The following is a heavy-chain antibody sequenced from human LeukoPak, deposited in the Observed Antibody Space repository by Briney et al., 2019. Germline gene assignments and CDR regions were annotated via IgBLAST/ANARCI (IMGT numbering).Heavy chain of an antibody. Sequence: ASVKVSCKASGYTFTGYYMHWVRQAPGQGLEWMGWINPNSGGTNYAQKFQGRVTMTRDTSISTAYMELSRPRSDDTAVYYCARVLRFLEWEFDYWGQGTLVTVSS. CDR2: INPNSGGT. V-gene: IGHV1-2*02. J-gene: IGHJ4*02. CDR3: ARVLRFLEWEFDY. CDR1: GYTFTGYY. D-gene: IGHD3-3*01.